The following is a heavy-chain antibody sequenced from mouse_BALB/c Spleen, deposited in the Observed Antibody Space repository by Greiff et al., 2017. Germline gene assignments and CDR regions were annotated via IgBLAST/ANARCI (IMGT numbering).Heavy chain of an antibody. CDR3: ARGYDAVNRPMDY. CDR2: TNPYNGAT. Sequence: EVQLQQSGPELVKPGASVKISCKASGYSFTGYYMHWVKQSHVKSLEWIGRTNPYNGATSYNQNFKDKASLTVDKSSSTAYMELHSLTSEDSAVYYCARGYDAVNRPMDYWGQGTSVTVSS. J-gene: IGHJ4*01. D-gene: IGHD2-2*01. CDR1: GYSFTGYY. V-gene: IGHV1-26*01.